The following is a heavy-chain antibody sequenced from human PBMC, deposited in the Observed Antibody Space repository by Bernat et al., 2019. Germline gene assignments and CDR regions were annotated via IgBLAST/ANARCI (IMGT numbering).Heavy chain of an antibody. V-gene: IGHV3-11*05. CDR3: ARGTSTSAPYMDV. CDR1: GFTFSDYY. J-gene: IGHJ6*03. CDR2: ISSSSSYT. Sequence: QVQLVESGGGLVKPGGSLRLSCAASGFTFSDYYMSWIRQAPGKGLDWVSYISSSSSYTNYADSGKGRFTISRDNAKNSLYLQMNGLRAEDTAVDYCARGTSTSAPYMDVWGKGTTVTVSS.